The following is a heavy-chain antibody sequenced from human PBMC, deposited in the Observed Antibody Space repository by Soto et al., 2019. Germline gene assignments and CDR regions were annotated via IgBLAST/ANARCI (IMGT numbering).Heavy chain of an antibody. J-gene: IGHJ4*02. Sequence: SETLSLTCTVSGGSISSGGYYWSWIRQHPGKGLEWIGYIYYSGSTYYNPSLKSRVTISVDTSKNQFSLKLSSVTAADTAVYYCARDVYYDSSGSVGFDYWGQGTLVTVSS. CDR3: ARDVYYDSSGSVGFDY. V-gene: IGHV4-31*03. D-gene: IGHD3-22*01. CDR2: IYYSGST. CDR1: GGSISSGGYY.